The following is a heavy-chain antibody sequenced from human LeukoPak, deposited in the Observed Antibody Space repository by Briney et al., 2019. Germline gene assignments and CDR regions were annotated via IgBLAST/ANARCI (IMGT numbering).Heavy chain of an antibody. V-gene: IGHV3-23*01. D-gene: IGHD3-22*01. CDR3: AKDRPNYYDSSGHYYRRNGDY. CDR2: ITSSGGST. CDR1: GFTFSSYA. Sequence: TGGSLRLSCAASGFTFSSYAMSWVRQAPGKGLEWVSSITSSGGSTYYAGSVKGQFTISRDNSKNTVYLPMNSLRAEDTAVYYCAKDRPNYYDSSGHYYRRNGDYWGQGTLVTVSS. J-gene: IGHJ4*02.